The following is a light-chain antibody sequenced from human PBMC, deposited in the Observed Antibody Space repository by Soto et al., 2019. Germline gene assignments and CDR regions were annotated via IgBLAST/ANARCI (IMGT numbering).Light chain of an antibody. J-gene: IGLJ7*01. V-gene: IGLV2-14*03. CDR3: SSYTSSSTLAV. CDR1: SSDVGGYNY. Sequence: QSALTQPASVSGSPGQSITISCTGTSSDVGGYNYVSWYQHHPGKAPKLMIYDVSNRPSGVSNRFSGPKSGNTASLTISGLQAEDEADYYCSSYTSSSTLAVFGGGTQLTVL. CDR2: DVS.